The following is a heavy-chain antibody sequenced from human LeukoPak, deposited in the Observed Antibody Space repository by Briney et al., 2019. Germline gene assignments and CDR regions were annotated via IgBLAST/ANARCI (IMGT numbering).Heavy chain of an antibody. CDR2: INSDGSGT. CDR3: ARDKYMVRGIMGRNWFDP. CDR1: GFTFSSYW. Sequence: GGSLRLSCAASGFTFSSYWMHWVRQPPGKGLVWVSRINSDGSGTSYADSVKGRFTISRDNAKNTLYLQMNSLRAEDTAVYYCARDKYMVRGIMGRNWFDPWGQGTLVTVSS. J-gene: IGHJ5*02. V-gene: IGHV3-74*01. D-gene: IGHD3-10*01.